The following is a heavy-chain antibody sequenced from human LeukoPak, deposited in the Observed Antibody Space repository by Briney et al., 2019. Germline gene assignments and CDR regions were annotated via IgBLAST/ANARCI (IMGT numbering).Heavy chain of an antibody. J-gene: IGHJ3*02. Sequence: GASVKVSCKASGYTFTGYYMHWVRQAPGLGLEWMGWINPNSGGTNYAQSFQGRVTMTRDTSISTAYMELSRLRSDDTAVYYCATPTVGTSRFDGFVIWGQGTMVTVSP. V-gene: IGHV1-2*02. D-gene: IGHD4-23*01. CDR3: ATPTVGTSRFDGFVI. CDR1: GYTFTGYY. CDR2: INPNSGGT.